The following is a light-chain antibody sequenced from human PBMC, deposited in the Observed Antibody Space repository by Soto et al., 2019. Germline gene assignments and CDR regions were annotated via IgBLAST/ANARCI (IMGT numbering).Light chain of an antibody. J-gene: IGKJ1*01. CDR3: QQRYNWPRT. CDR1: QSISRY. V-gene: IGKV3-11*01. Sequence: EIVLTQSPATLSLSPGERATLSCRASQSISRYLAWYQQKPGQAPRLLIYDASNRATGIPARFSGSGSGTDFTLTISSLEPEDLAVYYCQQRYNWPRTFGQGTKVDIK. CDR2: DAS.